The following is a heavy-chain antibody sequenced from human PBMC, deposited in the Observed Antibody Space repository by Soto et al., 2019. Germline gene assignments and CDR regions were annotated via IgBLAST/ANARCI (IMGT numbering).Heavy chain of an antibody. D-gene: IGHD3-22*01. CDR1: GFTFSSYS. CDR2: ISSSSSTI. V-gene: IGHV3-48*02. CDR3: ARDHDYYVSSGYYQDPSAYYYGMDV. Sequence: GGSLRLSCAASGFTFSSYSMNWVRQAPGKGLEWVSYISSSSSTIYYADSVKGRITISRDNAKNSLYLQMNSLRDEDTAVYYCARDHDYYVSSGYYQDPSAYYYGMDVWGQGTTVTVSS. J-gene: IGHJ6*02.